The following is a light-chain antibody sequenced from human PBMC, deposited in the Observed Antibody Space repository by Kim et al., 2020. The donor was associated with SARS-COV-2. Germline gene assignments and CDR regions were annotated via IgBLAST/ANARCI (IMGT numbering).Light chain of an antibody. CDR3: QQSYTTPHT. Sequence: YASVGDRVTITCRASQSISNYLNWYQQKPGKAPKLLIYAASNLQSVVPSRFSGSGSVTGFTLTISSLQPEDFATYYCQQSYTTPHTFGQGTKLEI. J-gene: IGKJ2*01. CDR2: AAS. V-gene: IGKV1-39*01. CDR1: QSISNY.